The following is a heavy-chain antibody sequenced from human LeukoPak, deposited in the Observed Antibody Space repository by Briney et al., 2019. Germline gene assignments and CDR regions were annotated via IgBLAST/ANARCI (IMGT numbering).Heavy chain of an antibody. CDR1: GGFISSSSYY. CDR3: ARDYTMTHAFDI. D-gene: IGHD3-22*01. V-gene: IGHV4-61*01. Sequence: PSETLSLTCTVSGGFISSSSYYWGWIRQPPGKGLEWIGYIYSTGSTNYNPSLKSRVTISVDTSKNQFLLKLSSVTAADTALYYCARDYTMTHAFDIWGQGTLVTISS. CDR2: IYSTGST. J-gene: IGHJ3*02.